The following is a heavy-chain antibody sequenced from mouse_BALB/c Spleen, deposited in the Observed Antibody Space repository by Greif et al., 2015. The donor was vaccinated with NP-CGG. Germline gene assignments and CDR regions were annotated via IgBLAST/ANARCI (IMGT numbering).Heavy chain of an antibody. J-gene: IGHJ4*01. Sequence: VMLVESGPELVKPGASVRISCKASGYTFTSYYIHWVKQRPGQGLEWIGWIYPGNVNTKYNEKFKGKATLTADKSSSTAYMQLSSLTSEGSAVYFCARLNWDDAMDYWGQGTSVTVSS. D-gene: IGHD4-1*01. CDR1: GYTFTSYY. CDR3: ARLNWDDAMDY. V-gene: IGHV1S56*01. CDR2: IYPGNVNT.